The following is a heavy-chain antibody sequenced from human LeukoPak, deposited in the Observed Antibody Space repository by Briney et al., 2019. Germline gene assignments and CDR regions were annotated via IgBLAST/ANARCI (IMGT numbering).Heavy chain of an antibody. CDR1: GFTFSSYS. Sequence: GGSLRLSCAASGFTFSSYSMNWVRQAPGKGLEWVSSISRSSSHMYYADYADSVKGRFTISRDNAKNSLYLQMNSLRAEDTAVYYCAGGITAADPFDYWGQGTLVTVSS. CDR3: AGGITAADPFDY. D-gene: IGHD6-13*01. CDR2: ISRSSSHMYYA. J-gene: IGHJ4*02. V-gene: IGHV3-21*01.